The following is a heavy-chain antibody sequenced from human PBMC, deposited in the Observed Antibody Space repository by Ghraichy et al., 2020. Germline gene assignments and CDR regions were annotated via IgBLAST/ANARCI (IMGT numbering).Heavy chain of an antibody. CDR3: ARTITDNYYDSSGYYFPPLYFQH. CDR1: GGTFSSYA. D-gene: IGHD3-22*01. Sequence: SVKVSCKASGGTFSSYAISWVRQAPGQGLEWMGGIIPIFGTANYAQKFQGRVTITADESTSTAYMELSSLRSEDTAVYYCARTITDNYYDSSGYYFPPLYFQHWGQGTLVTVSS. V-gene: IGHV1-69*13. J-gene: IGHJ1*01. CDR2: IIPIFGTA.